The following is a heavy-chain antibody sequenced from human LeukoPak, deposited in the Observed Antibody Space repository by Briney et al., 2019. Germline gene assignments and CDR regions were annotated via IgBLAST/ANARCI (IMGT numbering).Heavy chain of an antibody. V-gene: IGHV1-18*01. D-gene: IGHD3-16*02. CDR3: ARDFTGGSDLNFDY. J-gene: IGHJ4*02. CDR2: ISAYNGNT. CDR1: GYTFTSFG. Sequence: ASVKVSCKASGYTFTSFGISWARQAPGQGLEWMGWISAYNGNTNYAQKFQGRVTMTRDTSTSTVYMELSSLRSEDTAVYYCARDFTGGSDLNFDYWGQGTLVTVSS.